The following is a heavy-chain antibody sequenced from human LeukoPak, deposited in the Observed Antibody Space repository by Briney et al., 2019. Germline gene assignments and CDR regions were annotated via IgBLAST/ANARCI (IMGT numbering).Heavy chain of an antibody. D-gene: IGHD2/OR15-2a*01. Sequence: ASVKVSCKASGYALINFGFTWVRQAPGQGLEWMGWISAHFDKTNYAQKFHGRLTLTTDTSTGTAYMELRSLRSDDTAIYYCAREKLLYSFDTTSARALDIWGQGTVVTVSS. CDR1: GYALINFG. V-gene: IGHV1-18*01. CDR2: ISAHFDKT. CDR3: AREKLLYSFDTTSARALDI. J-gene: IGHJ3*02.